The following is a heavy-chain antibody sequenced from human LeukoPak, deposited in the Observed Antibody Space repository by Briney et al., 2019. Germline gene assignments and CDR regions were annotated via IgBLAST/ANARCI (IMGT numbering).Heavy chain of an antibody. CDR2: IASDGSST. D-gene: IGHD6-19*01. CDR1: GFTFSSYW. J-gene: IGHJ4*02. V-gene: IGHV3-74*01. Sequence: PGGSLRLSCAASGFTFSSYWMNWVRQAPGRGLVWVSRIASDGSSTTYAHSVKGRFSISRENAKNTLYLQKNGLRVGDTAVYYCAGHRSSGWYAYWGQGTLVTVSS. CDR3: AGHRSSGWYAY.